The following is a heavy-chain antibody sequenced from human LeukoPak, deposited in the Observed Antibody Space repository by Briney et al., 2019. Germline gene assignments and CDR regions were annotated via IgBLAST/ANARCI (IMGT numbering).Heavy chain of an antibody. CDR3: ARAFEGIAAALDY. CDR2: ISSSSYI. Sequence: GGSLRLSCAASGFTFSSYSMNWVRQAPGKGLEWVSSISSSSYIYYADSVKGRFTISRDNAKNSLYLQMNSLRAEDTAVYYCARAFEGIAAALDYWGQGTLVTVSS. V-gene: IGHV3-21*01. CDR1: GFTFSSYS. J-gene: IGHJ4*02. D-gene: IGHD6-13*01.